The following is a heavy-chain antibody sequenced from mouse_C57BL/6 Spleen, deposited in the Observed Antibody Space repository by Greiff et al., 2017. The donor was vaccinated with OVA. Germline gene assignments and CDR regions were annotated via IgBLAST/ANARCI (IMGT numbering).Heavy chain of an antibody. CDR2: IYIGNGYT. Sequence: EVHLVESGAELVRPGSSVKMSCKTSGYTFTSYGINWVKQRPGQGLEWIGYIYIGNGYTEYNEKFKGKATLTSDTSSSTAYMQLSSLTSEDSAIYFCARSPHYYGSSYDYFDYWGQGTTLTVSS. V-gene: IGHV1-58*01. CDR3: ARSPHYYGSSYDYFDY. D-gene: IGHD1-1*01. J-gene: IGHJ2*01. CDR1: GYTFTSYG.